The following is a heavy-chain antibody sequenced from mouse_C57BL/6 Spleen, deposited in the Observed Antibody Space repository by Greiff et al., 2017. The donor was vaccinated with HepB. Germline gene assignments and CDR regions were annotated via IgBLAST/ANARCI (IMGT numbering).Heavy chain of an antibody. CDR2: IYPGDGDT. D-gene: IGHD2-1*01. V-gene: IGHV1-82*01. CDR1: GYAFSSSW. Sequence: VQLQQSGPELVKPGASVKISCKASGYAFSSSWMNWVKQRPGQGLEWIGRIYPGDGDTNYNGKFKGKATLTADKSSSTAYMQLSSLTSEDSAVYCCARKGNYDYFDYWGQGTTLTVSS. J-gene: IGHJ2*01. CDR3: ARKGNYDYFDY.